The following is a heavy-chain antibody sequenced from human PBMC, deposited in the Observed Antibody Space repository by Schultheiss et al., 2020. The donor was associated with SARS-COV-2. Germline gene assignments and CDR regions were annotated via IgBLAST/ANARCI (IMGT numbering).Heavy chain of an antibody. CDR1: GFTFSSYA. CDR2: ITGSGGTI. Sequence: GGSLRLSCAASGFTFSSYAMSWVRQAPGKGLEWLSLITGSGGTIYYADSVKGRFTISRDNSKNTLSLQMNSLRAEDTAIYYCAKYYALGSRAFDIWGQGTMVTVSS. J-gene: IGHJ3*02. D-gene: IGHD3-10*01. V-gene: IGHV3-23*01. CDR3: AKYYALGSRAFDI.